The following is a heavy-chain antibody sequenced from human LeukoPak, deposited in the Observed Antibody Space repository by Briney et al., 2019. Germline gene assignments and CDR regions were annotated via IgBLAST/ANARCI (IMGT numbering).Heavy chain of an antibody. J-gene: IGHJ4*02. D-gene: IGHD3-22*01. CDR2: ISGSGGST. CDR3: AKDRVPGGYQGGQLDY. V-gene: IGHV3-23*01. CDR1: GFTFSSYA. Sequence: GGSLRLSCAASGFTFSSYAMSWVRQAPGKGLEWVSAISGSGGSTYYADSVKGRFTISRDNSKNTLYLQMNSLRAEDTAVYYCAKDRVPGGYQGGQLDYWGQGTLVTVSS.